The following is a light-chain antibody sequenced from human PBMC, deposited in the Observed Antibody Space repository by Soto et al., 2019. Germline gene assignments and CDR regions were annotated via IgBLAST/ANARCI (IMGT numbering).Light chain of an antibody. V-gene: IGKV3-11*01. CDR3: QHRNNWPHT. CDR2: DTS. J-gene: IGKJ2*01. CDR1: QSASSY. Sequence: EIVLTQSPATLSLSPGERATLSCRASQSASSYLAWYQQRPGQAPRLLIYDTSNRATGIPARFSGSGSGTDFPLTISSLEPEDFAVYYCQHRNNWPHTFGQGTKLAIK.